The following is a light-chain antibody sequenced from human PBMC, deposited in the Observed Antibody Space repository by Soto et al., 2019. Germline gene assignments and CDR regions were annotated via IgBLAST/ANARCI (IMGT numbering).Light chain of an antibody. V-gene: IGKV3-20*01. Sequence: EIVLTQSPGTLSLSPGERASLSCRASRNLSSSHLIWYQQKPGQAPRLLIYDASSRATGIPDRFSGGGSGTDFTRTISRLEPEDFAVYYCQHLSAFGQGTKVEIK. CDR1: RNLSSSH. CDR3: QHLSA. J-gene: IGKJ1*01. CDR2: DAS.